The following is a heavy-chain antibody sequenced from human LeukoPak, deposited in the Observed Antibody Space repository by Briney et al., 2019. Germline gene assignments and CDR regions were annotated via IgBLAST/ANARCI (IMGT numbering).Heavy chain of an antibody. D-gene: IGHD3-22*01. CDR1: GFTFSSYE. CDR2: ISSSGSTI. V-gene: IGHV3-48*03. J-gene: IGHJ4*02. Sequence: GGSLRLSCAASGFTFSSYEMNWVRQASGKGLEWVSYISSSGSTIYYADSVKGRFTISRDNAKNTLYLQMNSLRAEDTAVYYCARGANYYDSSGHFDYWGQGALVTVSS. CDR3: ARGANYYDSSGHFDY.